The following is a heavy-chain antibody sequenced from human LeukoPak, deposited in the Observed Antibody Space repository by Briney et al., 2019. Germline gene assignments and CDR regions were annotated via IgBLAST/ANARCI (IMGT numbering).Heavy chain of an antibody. CDR1: GFTFSNYD. D-gene: IGHD1-26*01. J-gene: IGHJ4*02. CDR3: AKDAGRWDFEF. Sequence: GGSLRLSCAASGFTFSNYDMHWVRQAPGKGLEWVSFIKYDESQIYYADSVKGRFTISRDNSKSTLYLQMSSLRSEDTAVYYCAKDAGRWDFEFWGQGTLATVSS. CDR2: IKYDESQI. V-gene: IGHV3-30*02.